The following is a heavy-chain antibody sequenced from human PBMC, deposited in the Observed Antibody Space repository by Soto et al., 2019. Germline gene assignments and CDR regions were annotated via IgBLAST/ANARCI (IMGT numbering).Heavy chain of an antibody. J-gene: IGHJ4*02. CDR1: GYSITSSHW. CDR3: ARIRSRTVAIVDF. Sequence: SETLSLTCAVSGYSITSSHWWGWIRQPPGKGLEWIGDMYFSGSTHHNPSLKSRVTMSIDTSKNQFSLKVSSVAAVDTAVYYCARIRSRTVAIVDFWGPGTLVTVSS. V-gene: IGHV4-28*01. CDR2: MYFSGST. D-gene: IGHD4-17*01.